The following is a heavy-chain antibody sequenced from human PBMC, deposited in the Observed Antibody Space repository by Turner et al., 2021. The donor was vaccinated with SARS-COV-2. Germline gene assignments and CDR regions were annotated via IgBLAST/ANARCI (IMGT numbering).Heavy chain of an antibody. V-gene: IGHV1-2*02. CDR1: GYPFTDYY. Sequence: QVQLRQSGAAVKEPGSSVTVSCTASGYPFTDYYIHWVRQAPGQGLEGMGWIKPKSGHTSYAQKFQGTVTMNRDTSMNRADMELPNLKSDDTGVYYCEREGGDNCWNVHPALHYWGQGTLVSVS. CDR2: IKPKSGHT. D-gene: IGHD1-1*01. J-gene: IGHJ4*01. CDR3: EREGGDNCWNVHPALHY.